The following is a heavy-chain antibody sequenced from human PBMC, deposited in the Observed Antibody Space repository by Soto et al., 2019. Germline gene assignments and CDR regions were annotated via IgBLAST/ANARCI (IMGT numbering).Heavy chain of an antibody. CDR1: GYTFTSYG. Sequence: ASVKVSCKASGYTFTSYGISWVRQAPGQGLEWMGWISAYYGNTNYAQKLQGRVTMTTDTSTSTAYMELRSLRSDDTAVYYCARPYYYDSSGYLANYYYYGMDVWGQGTTVTVSS. CDR2: ISAYYGNT. V-gene: IGHV1-18*01. D-gene: IGHD3-22*01. J-gene: IGHJ6*02. CDR3: ARPYYYDSSGYLANYYYYGMDV.